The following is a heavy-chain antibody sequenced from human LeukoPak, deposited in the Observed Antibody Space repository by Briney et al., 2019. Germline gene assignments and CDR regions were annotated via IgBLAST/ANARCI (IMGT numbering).Heavy chain of an antibody. Sequence: GGSLRLSCAAPGFTFSSYSMNWVRQAPGKGLEWVSSISSSSSYIYYADSVKGRFTISRDNAKNSLYLQMNSLRAEDTAVYYCARDAVAGAITYYYYGMDVWGQGTTVTVSS. D-gene: IGHD6-19*01. CDR3: ARDAVAGAITYYYYGMDV. CDR2: ISSSSSYI. J-gene: IGHJ6*02. CDR1: GFTFSSYS. V-gene: IGHV3-21*01.